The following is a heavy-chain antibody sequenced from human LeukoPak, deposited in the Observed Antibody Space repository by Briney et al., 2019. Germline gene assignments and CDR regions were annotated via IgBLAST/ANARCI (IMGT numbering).Heavy chain of an antibody. CDR2: IYYSGST. J-gene: IGHJ6*03. CDR1: GGSISSSSYY. CDR3: ARLILGVVTAWTRIYYYMDV. V-gene: IGHV4-39*01. Sequence: PSETLSLTCTVSGGSISSSSYYWGWIRQPPGKGLEWIGSIYYSGSTYYNPSLKSRVTISVDTSKNQFSLKLSSVTAADTAVYYCARLILGVVTAWTRIYYYMDVWGKGTTVTVSS. D-gene: IGHD3-3*01.